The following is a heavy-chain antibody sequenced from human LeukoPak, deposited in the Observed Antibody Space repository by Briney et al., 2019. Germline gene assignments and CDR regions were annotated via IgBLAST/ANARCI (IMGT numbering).Heavy chain of an antibody. Sequence: ASVKVSCKASGYTFTGYYIHWVRQAPGQGLEWMGWINPNSGGTNYAQKFQGRVTMTGDTSISTAYMELSRLRSDDTAVYYCARDPGGSGSYYKDYWGQGTLVTVSS. V-gene: IGHV1-2*02. CDR2: INPNSGGT. D-gene: IGHD3-10*01. CDR1: GYTFTGYY. J-gene: IGHJ4*02. CDR3: ARDPGGSGSYYKDY.